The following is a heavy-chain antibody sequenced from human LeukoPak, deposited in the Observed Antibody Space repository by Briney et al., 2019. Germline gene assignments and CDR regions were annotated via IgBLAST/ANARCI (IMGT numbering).Heavy chain of an antibody. J-gene: IGHJ4*02. CDR2: ISSSSSYI. CDR3: ARETDSSGYHDY. CDR1: GFTLSTYA. V-gene: IGHV3-21*01. Sequence: GGSLRLSCAASGFTLSTYAMNWVRQAPGKGLEWVSPISSSSSYIYYADSVKGRFTISRDNAKNSLYLQMNSLRAEDTAVYYCARETDSSGYHDYWGQGTLVTVSS. D-gene: IGHD3-22*01.